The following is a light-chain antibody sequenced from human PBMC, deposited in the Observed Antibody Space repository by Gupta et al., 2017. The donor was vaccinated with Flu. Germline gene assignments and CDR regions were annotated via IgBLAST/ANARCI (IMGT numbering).Light chain of an antibody. Sequence: GESATITGRSSETVLYSYNNRNYLAWYQHKPGHAPKVLIYCASTRESGVPERFSGSGSGTDFTLTISRLQAEDFAVYYCQQEDSPPLTFGHGTKVDIK. CDR1: ETVLYSYNNRNY. CDR2: CAS. V-gene: IGKV4-1*01. J-gene: IGKJ3*01. CDR3: QQEDSPPLT.